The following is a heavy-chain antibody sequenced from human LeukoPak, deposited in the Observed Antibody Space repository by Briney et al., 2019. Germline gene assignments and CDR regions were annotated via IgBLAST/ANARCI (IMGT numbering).Heavy chain of an antibody. CDR2: IFHGGPI. J-gene: IGHJ4*02. D-gene: IGHD4-11*01. Sequence: SETLSLTCAVSGYSIASLDYWSWIRQPPGQGLGRIATIFHGGPIYYSASPSLESRLAISMDPSKNQISLTMSSVSAPDTALYYCARCHGSKLYCDLWGQGTLVTVSS. V-gene: IGHV4-38-2*01. CDR1: GYSIASLDY. CDR3: ARCHGSKLYCDL.